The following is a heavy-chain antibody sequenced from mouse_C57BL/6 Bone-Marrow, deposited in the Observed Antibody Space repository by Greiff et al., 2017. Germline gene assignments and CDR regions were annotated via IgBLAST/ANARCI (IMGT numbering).Heavy chain of an antibody. V-gene: IGHV1-55*01. CDR2: IYPGSGST. CDR3: ARCTTVVEGYFDV. CDR1: GYTFTSYW. Sequence: VQLQQPGAELVKPGASVKMSCKASGYTFTSYWITWVKQRPGQGLEWIGDIYPGSGSTNYNEKFKSKATLTVDTSSSTAYMQLSSLTSEDSAVYYCARCTTVVEGYFDVWGTGTTVTVSS. D-gene: IGHD1-1*01. J-gene: IGHJ1*03.